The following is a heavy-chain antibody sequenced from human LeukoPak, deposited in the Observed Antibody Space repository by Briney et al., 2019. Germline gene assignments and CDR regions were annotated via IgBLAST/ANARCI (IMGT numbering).Heavy chain of an antibody. Sequence: SETLSLTCTVSGGSISSGNYYWGWTRQSPEKGLEWIGSIHTTGATYYNPSFKSRVAISVDTSKNQFSLKLSSVTAADTAVYYCARRGLGRYCSSSSCYFDYWGQGTPVTVSS. CDR2: IHTTGAT. D-gene: IGHD2-2*01. CDR1: GGSISSGNYY. CDR3: ARRGLGRYCSSSSCYFDY. V-gene: IGHV4-39*01. J-gene: IGHJ4*02.